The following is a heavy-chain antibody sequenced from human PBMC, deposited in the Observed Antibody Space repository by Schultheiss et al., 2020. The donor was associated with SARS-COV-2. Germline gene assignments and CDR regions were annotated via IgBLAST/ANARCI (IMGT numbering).Heavy chain of an antibody. CDR2: ISSSSSYI. V-gene: IGHV3-21*01. Sequence: GSLRLSCAASGFTFSTHEMNWVRQAPGKGLEWVSSISSSSSYIYYADSVKGRFTISRDNAKNSLYLQMNSLRAEDTAVYYCARDLGSGFDPWGQGTLVTVSS. J-gene: IGHJ5*02. CDR1: GFTFSTHE. D-gene: IGHD6-19*01. CDR3: ARDLGSGFDP.